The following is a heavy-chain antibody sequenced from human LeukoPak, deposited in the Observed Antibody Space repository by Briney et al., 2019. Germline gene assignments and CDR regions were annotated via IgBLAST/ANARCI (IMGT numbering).Heavy chain of an antibody. CDR3: ARSQLVRSLNYFDY. CDR1: GYTFTGYY. J-gene: IGHJ4*02. D-gene: IGHD6-6*01. Sequence: ASVKVSCKASGYTFTGYYMHWVRQAPGQGLEWMGWINPNSGGTNYAQKFQGRVTMTRDTSISTAYMELSRLRSDDTAVYYCARSQLVRSLNYFDYWGQGTLVTVSS. V-gene: IGHV1-2*02. CDR2: INPNSGGT.